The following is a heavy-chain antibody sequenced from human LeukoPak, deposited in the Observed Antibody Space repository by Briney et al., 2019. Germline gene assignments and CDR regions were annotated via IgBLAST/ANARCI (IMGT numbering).Heavy chain of an antibody. CDR2: IYYSGSV. J-gene: IGHJ4*02. CDR1: GGSITSYY. Sequence: SETLSLTCTVSGGSITSYYWGWIRQSPGKGLQWIGYIYYSGSVNYNPSLKSRVTISVDTSKNQFSLNLSSVTAADTAVYYCARLGSYFDYWGQGTQVTVSS. CDR3: ARLGSYFDY. V-gene: IGHV4-59*08.